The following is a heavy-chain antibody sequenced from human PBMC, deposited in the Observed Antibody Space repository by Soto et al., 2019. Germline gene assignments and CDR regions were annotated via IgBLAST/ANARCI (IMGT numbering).Heavy chain of an antibody. Sequence: GGSLRLSCTASGFAFGDYAMSWFRQAPGKGLEWVGFIRSKAYGGTTEYAASVKGRFTISRDDSKSIAYLQMNSLKTEDTAVYYCATYYYDSSGYFYDMGAFDIWGQGTMVTVSS. CDR3: ATYYYDSSGYFYDMGAFDI. CDR1: GFAFGDYA. D-gene: IGHD3-22*01. V-gene: IGHV3-49*03. J-gene: IGHJ3*02. CDR2: IRSKAYGGTT.